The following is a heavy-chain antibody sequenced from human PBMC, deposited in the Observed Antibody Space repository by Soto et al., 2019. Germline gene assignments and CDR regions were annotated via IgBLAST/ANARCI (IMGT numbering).Heavy chain of an antibody. CDR1: GDTFNSYR. Sequence: QVHLVQSGAEVRRPGSSVKVSCKASGDTFNSYRINWVRQAPGQGLEGMGGIIPVFGSTNYAPKYQGRVTLVAYESTSTANRGVTTLPAGDPAVYYCAGGPAFRRGWHGTYDYSGLDVWGQGPRVT. D-gene: IGHD6-19*01. V-gene: IGHV1-69*01. CDR3: AGGPAFRRGWHGTYDYSGLDV. CDR2: IIPVFGST. J-gene: IGHJ6*02.